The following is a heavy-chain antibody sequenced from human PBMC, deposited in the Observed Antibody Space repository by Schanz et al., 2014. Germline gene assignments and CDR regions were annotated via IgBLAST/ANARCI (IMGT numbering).Heavy chain of an antibody. CDR3: ARDLEGYDGGGGGFDP. CDR1: GFTFSTYA. V-gene: IGHV3-66*01. J-gene: IGHJ5*02. Sequence: EVQLLESGGGLVQPGGSLRLSCAASGFTFSTYAMSWVRQAPGKGLEWVSVIYSGIGAYYADSVKDRFTVSRDNSKNTLYLQMNSLRAEDTAVYDCARDLEGYDGGGGGFDPWGQGTLVTVSS. CDR2: IYSGIGA. D-gene: IGHD2-21*01.